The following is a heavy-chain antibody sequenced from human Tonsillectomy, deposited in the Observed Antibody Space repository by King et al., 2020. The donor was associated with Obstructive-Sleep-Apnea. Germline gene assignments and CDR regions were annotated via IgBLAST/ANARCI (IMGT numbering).Heavy chain of an antibody. CDR1: GGSISSYY. CDR3: ARGPVGQWLVLDY. D-gene: IGHD6-19*01. CDR2: FYYSGST. J-gene: IGHJ4*02. Sequence: VQLQESGPGLVKPSETLSLTCTVSGGSISSYYWSWIRQPPGKGLEWIGYFYYSGSTNYNPSLQSRVTISVDTSKNQFSLKLSSVTAADTAVYYCARGPVGQWLVLDYWGQGTLVTVSS. V-gene: IGHV4-59*01.